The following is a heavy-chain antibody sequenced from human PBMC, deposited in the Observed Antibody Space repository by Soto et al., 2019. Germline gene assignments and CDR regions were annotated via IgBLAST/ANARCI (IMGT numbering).Heavy chain of an antibody. V-gene: IGHV3-23*01. CDR1: GFTFSSYA. J-gene: IGHJ4*02. Sequence: EVQLLESGGGLVQPGGSLRLSCAAYGFTFSSYAMSWVRQAPGKGLEWVSAISGSGGSTYYADSVKGRFTISRDNSKNTLYLQMNSLRAEDTAVYYCAKDSKDRQHPSPFDYWGQGTLVTVSS. D-gene: IGHD6-13*01. CDR3: AKDSKDRQHPSPFDY. CDR2: ISGSGGST.